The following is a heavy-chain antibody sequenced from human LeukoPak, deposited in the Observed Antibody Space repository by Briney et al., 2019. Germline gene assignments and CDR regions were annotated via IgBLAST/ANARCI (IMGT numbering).Heavy chain of an antibody. CDR2: IKQDGSEK. CDR1: GFTFSSYW. CDR3: ASAGVYDISTGPIL. J-gene: IGHJ4*02. V-gene: IGHV3-7*01. D-gene: IGHD3-9*01. Sequence: PGGSLRLSCAASGFTFSSYWMSWVRQAPGKGLEWVANIKQDGSEKYYVDSVKGRFTISRDNAKNSLYLQMNSLRAEDTAVYYCASAGVYDISTGPILWGQGTLVTVSS.